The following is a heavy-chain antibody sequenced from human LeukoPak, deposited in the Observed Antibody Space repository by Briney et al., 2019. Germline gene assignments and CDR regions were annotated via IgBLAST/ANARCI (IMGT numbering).Heavy chain of an antibody. CDR2: INHSGST. CDR1: GGSFSGYY. J-gene: IGHJ4*02. CDR3: ARGLPLGYYDSSGYPTPYYFDY. V-gene: IGHV4-34*01. Sequence: SETLSLTCAVYGGSFSGYYWSWIRQPPGKGLEWIGEINHSGSTNYNPSLKSRVTISVDTSKNQFSLKLSSVTAADTAVYYCARGLPLGYYDSSGYPTPYYFDYWGQGTLVTVSS. D-gene: IGHD3-22*01.